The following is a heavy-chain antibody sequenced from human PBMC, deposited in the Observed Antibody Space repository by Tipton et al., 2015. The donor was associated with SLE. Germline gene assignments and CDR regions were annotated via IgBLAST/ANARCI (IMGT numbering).Heavy chain of an antibody. D-gene: IGHD6-13*01. CDR1: GFSITSPYY. CDR2: VYHSGST. Sequence: TLSLTCAVSGFSITSPYYWGWIRQPPGKGLEWIGSVYHSGSTYFSPSLYSRVTISIDTSKNQFSLTLTSLTAADTAIYYCAREGGEQLGDPFDIWGQGTMVTVSS. V-gene: IGHV4-38-2*02. CDR3: AREGGEQLGDPFDI. J-gene: IGHJ3*02.